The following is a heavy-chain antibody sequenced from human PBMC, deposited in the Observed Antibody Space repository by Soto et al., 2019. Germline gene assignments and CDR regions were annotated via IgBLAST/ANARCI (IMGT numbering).Heavy chain of an antibody. CDR1: GGSISSGGYY. Sequence: QVQLQESGPGLVKPSQTLSLTCTVSGGSISSGGYYWSWIRQHPGKGLEWIGYIYYSGSTYYNPSLTSRVTVSVDTSKNQFSLKLSSVTAADTAVYYCARSPGELLAYYYYGMDVWGQGTTVTVSS. V-gene: IGHV4-31*03. CDR3: ARSPGELLAYYYYGMDV. D-gene: IGHD1-26*01. J-gene: IGHJ6*02. CDR2: IYYSGST.